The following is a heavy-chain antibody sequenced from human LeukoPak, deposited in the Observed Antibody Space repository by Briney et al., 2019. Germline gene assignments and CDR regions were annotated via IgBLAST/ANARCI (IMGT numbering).Heavy chain of an antibody. CDR2: TYYRSNWNT. J-gene: IGHJ4*02. CDR1: GDRVSSNSAA. CDR3: ARFIVASGSFDY. D-gene: IGHD6-13*01. V-gene: IGHV6-1*01. Sequence: SQTLSLTCAISGDRVSSNSAAWNWIRQSPSRGLEWLGRTYYRSNWNTDYAVPVKSRITINPDTFNNQFSLQLNSVTPEDTGIYYCARFIVASGSFDYWGQGTLVTVSS.